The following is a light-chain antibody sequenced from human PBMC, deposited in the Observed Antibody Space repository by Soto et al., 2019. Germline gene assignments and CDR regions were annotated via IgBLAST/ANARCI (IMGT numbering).Light chain of an antibody. CDR3: QQYTGPPTT. J-gene: IGKJ5*01. CDR1: QTVSSNY. Sequence: EIILTQSPDTLSLSPGERATLSCRASQTVSSNYLAWCQQRPGQAPRLLIYGASTRAAGIPDRFSGSGSGTDFTLTINRLEHEDSAVYFCQQYTGPPTTFGQGTRLEIK. CDR2: GAS. V-gene: IGKV3-20*01.